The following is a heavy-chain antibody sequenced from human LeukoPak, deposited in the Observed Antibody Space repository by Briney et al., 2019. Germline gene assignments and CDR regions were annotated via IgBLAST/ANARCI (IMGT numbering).Heavy chain of an antibody. CDR1: GGSIGSSTYY. J-gene: IGHJ4*02. CDR3: ARHAGADSSSWYYFDY. Sequence: SETLSLTCTVSGGSIGSSTYYWGWIRQPPGKGLEWIGYIYYSGSTNYNPSLKSRVTISLDTSKNQFSLKLSSVTAADTAVYYCARHAGADSSSWYYFDYWGQGTLVTVSS. CDR2: IYYSGST. V-gene: IGHV4-61*05. D-gene: IGHD6-13*01.